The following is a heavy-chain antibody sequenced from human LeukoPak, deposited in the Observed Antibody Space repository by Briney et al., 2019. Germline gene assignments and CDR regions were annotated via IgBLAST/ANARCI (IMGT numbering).Heavy chain of an antibody. D-gene: IGHD5-18*01. V-gene: IGHV4-59*08. J-gene: IGHJ4*02. CDR1: GGSISSNY. CDR3: AGTYSGELFDY. Sequence: SETLSLTCTVSGGSISSNYWSWIRQPPGKGLEWIGYIYYSGSTNYNPSLKSRVTISVDTSKNQFSLKLSSVTAADTAVYYCAGTYSGELFDYWGQGTLVTVSS. CDR2: IYYSGST.